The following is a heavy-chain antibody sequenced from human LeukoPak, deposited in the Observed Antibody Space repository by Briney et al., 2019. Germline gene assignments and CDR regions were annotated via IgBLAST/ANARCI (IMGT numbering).Heavy chain of an antibody. CDR3: ARGDWSPYYFDY. J-gene: IGHJ4*02. Sequence: SETLSLTCTVSGGSISSSSYYWGWIRQPPGKGLEWIGSIYYSGSTYYNPSLKSRVTISVDTSKNQFSLKLSSVTAADTAVYYCARGDWSPYYFDYWGQGILVTVSS. CDR1: GGSISSSSYY. CDR2: IYYSGST. D-gene: IGHD3/OR15-3a*01. V-gene: IGHV4-39*07.